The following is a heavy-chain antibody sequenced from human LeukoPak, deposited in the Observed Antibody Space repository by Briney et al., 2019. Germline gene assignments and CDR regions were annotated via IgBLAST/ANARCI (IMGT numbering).Heavy chain of an antibody. D-gene: IGHD6-19*01. J-gene: IGHJ5*01. CDR2: INPGSGGT. CDR3: AKEPAPGVGVAGRKNWFDS. V-gene: IGHV1-46*01. Sequence: ASVKVPCKASGYTFTTYYIHWVRQVPGQGLEWMGIINPGSGGTIYAQSFQGRVTMTTDTSTSTVYMELRSLRSEDSAVYYCAKEPAPGVGVAGRKNWFDSWGQGTLVSVSS. CDR1: GYTFTTYY.